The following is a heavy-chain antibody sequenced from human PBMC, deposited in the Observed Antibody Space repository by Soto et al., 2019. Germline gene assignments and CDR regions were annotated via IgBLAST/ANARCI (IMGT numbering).Heavy chain of an antibody. CDR1: GFTFSSYG. J-gene: IGHJ4*02. CDR2: IWYDGSNK. CDR3: ARETRPSETFDY. Sequence: GGSLRLSCAASGFTFSSYGMHWVRQAPGKGLEWVAVIWYDGSNKYYADSVKGRFTISRDNSKNTLYLQMNSLRAEDTAVYYCARETRPSETFDYWGQGTLVTVSS. V-gene: IGHV3-33*01.